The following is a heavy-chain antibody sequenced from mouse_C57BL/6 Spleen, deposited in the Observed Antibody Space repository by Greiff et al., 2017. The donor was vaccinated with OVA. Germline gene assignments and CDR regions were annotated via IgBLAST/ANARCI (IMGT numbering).Heavy chain of an antibody. CDR2: IYPGDGDT. CDR1: GYAFSSSW. Sequence: VKLQESGPELVKPGASVKISCKASGYAFSSSWMNWVKQRPGKGLEWIGRIYPGDGDTNYNGKFKGKATLTADKSSSTAYMQLSSLTSEDSAVYFCARLRTGLDYWGQGTTLTVSS. CDR3: ARLRTGLDY. J-gene: IGHJ2*01. V-gene: IGHV1-82*01. D-gene: IGHD4-1*01.